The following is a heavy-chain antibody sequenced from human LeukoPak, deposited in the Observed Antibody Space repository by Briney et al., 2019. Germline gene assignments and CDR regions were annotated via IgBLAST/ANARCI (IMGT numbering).Heavy chain of an antibody. D-gene: IGHD2-2*01. CDR3: ARDKVTSCYD. V-gene: IGHV3-21*01. Sequence: PGGSLRLSCADSGFTFSSYSMNWVRQAPGKGLEWVSSISSSSSHIYYADSVKGRFTISRDNAKNSLYLQMNSLRAEDTAVYYCARDKVTSCYDWCQGPLVTVTS. CDR1: GFTFSSYS. CDR2: ISSSSSHI. J-gene: IGHJ4*02.